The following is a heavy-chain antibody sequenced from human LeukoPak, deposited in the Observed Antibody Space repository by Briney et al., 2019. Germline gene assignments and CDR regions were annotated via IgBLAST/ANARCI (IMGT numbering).Heavy chain of an antibody. CDR1: GGSISSGGYS. J-gene: IGHJ5*02. V-gene: IGHV4-30-2*01. CDR2: INHSGST. D-gene: IGHD2-2*01. CDR3: ARGFRSQSDCSSTSCYSYNWFDP. Sequence: PSETLSLTCAVSGGSISSGGYSWSWIRQPPGKGLEWIGEINHSGSTNYNPSLKSRVTISVDTSKNQFSLKLSSVTAADTAVYYCARGFRSQSDCSSTSCYSYNWFDPWGQGTLVTVSS.